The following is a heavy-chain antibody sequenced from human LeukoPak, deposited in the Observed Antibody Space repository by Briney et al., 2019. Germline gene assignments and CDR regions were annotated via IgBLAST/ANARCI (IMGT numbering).Heavy chain of an antibody. Sequence: GGSLTLSCTTSGFTFGDHAMSWVRQAPGKGLEWVGFIRSKAYRGTTEYAASVKGRFSISRDDSKSIAYLQMNSLETEDTAVYYCTRGPIQLWLDNGMDVWGQGTTVTVSS. D-gene: IGHD5-18*01. J-gene: IGHJ6*02. CDR2: IRSKAYRGTT. V-gene: IGHV3-49*04. CDR3: TRGPIQLWLDNGMDV. CDR1: GFTFGDHA.